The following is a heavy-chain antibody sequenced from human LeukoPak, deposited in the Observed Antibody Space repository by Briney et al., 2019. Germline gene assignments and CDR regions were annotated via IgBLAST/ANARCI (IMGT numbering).Heavy chain of an antibody. Sequence: SGGSLRLSCAASGFMFDDYGMNWVRQAPGKGLEWVSYISSSGSTIYYADSVKGRFTISRDNAKNSLYLQMNSLRAEDTAVYYCARDLGYYDSSGYYGGAFDIWGQGTMVTVSS. CDR2: ISSSGSTI. CDR3: ARDLGYYDSSGYYGGAFDI. D-gene: IGHD3-22*01. J-gene: IGHJ3*02. CDR1: GFMFDDYG. V-gene: IGHV3-48*03.